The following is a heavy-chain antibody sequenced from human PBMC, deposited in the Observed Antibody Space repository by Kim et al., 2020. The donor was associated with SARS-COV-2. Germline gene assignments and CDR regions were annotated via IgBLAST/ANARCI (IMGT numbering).Heavy chain of an antibody. Sequence: GGSLRLSCAASGFTFSSYAMSWVRQAPGKGLEWVAVVFCGGSGTYYADSVKGRFTISRDNSKNILYLQMNNLRAEDTAVYYCAKHLLVTSVIFYWYFELWGRGTLVAVSS. V-gene: IGHV3-23*03. CDR1: GFTFSSYA. J-gene: IGHJ2*01. CDR3: AKHLLVTSVIFYWYFEL. CDR2: VFCGGSGT. D-gene: IGHD2-2*01.